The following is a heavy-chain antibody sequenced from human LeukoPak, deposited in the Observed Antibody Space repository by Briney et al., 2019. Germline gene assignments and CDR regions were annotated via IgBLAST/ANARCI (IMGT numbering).Heavy chain of an antibody. CDR2: IYYSGST. CDR3: AREGDSDAFDI. Sequence: PSETLSLTCTVSGGSVSSGDYYWSWIRQPPGKGLGWIGYIYYSGSTYYNPSLKSRVTISVDRSKNQFSLKLSSVTAADTAVYYCAREGDSDAFDIWGPGTMVTVSS. J-gene: IGHJ3*02. CDR1: GGSVSSGDYY. D-gene: IGHD2-21*02. V-gene: IGHV4-30-4*01.